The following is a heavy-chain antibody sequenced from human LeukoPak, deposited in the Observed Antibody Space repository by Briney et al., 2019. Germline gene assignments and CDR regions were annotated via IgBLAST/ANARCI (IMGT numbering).Heavy chain of an antibody. CDR3: ARAKALIVVVPAAYYFDY. CDR2: IYHSGST. Sequence: SGTLSLTCAVSGYSISSGYYWGWIRQPPGKGLEWIGSIYHSGSTYYNPPLKSRVTISVDTSKNQFSLKLSSVTAADTAVYYCARAKALIVVVPAAYYFDYWGQGTLVTVSS. D-gene: IGHD2-2*01. CDR1: GYSISSGYY. V-gene: IGHV4-38-2*01. J-gene: IGHJ4*02.